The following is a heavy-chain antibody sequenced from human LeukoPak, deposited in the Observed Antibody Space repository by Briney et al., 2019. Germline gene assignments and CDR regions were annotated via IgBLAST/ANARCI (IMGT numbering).Heavy chain of an antibody. J-gene: IGHJ4*02. Sequence: GGSLRLSCAASGFTFSSYGMHWVRQAPGKGLEWVAVIWYDGSNKYYADSVKGRFTISRDNSKNTLYLQMNSLRAEDTAVYYCARSGPPSDYGDYEYFFDYWGQGTLVTVSS. CDR1: GFTFSSYG. V-gene: IGHV3-33*01. D-gene: IGHD4-17*01. CDR2: IWYDGSNK. CDR3: ARSGPPSDYGDYEYFFDY.